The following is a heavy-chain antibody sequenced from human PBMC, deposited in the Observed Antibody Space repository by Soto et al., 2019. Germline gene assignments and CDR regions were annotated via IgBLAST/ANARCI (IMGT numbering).Heavy chain of an antibody. CDR3: ARLQWELLRYYYYGMDV. CDR1: GGSFSGHY. J-gene: IGHJ6*02. V-gene: IGHV4-34*01. D-gene: IGHD1-26*01. Sequence: SETLSLTCAVYGGSFSGHYWSWIRRPPGKGLEWIGESNHSGSTNYNPSLKSRVTISVDTSKNQFALKLSSVTAAAPAVYYCARLQWELLRYYYYGMDVWGQGTTVT. CDR2: SNHSGST.